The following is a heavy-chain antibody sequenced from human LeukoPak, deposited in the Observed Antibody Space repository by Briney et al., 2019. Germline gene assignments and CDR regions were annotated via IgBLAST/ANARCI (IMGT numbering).Heavy chain of an antibody. V-gene: IGHV1-2*06. J-gene: IGHJ3*02. CDR1: GYTFTGSY. Sequence: ASVKVSCKASGYTFTGSYINWVRQAPGQGLEWMGRINPNSGDTNVAQKFQGRVTLTRDTSISTSYMELSSLRSDGTAVYFCAKVREVGTNIEVVVVDISGAFDMWGQGTKVTVSS. CDR3: AKVREVGTNIEVVVVDISGAFDM. D-gene: IGHD2-15*01. CDR2: INPNSGDT.